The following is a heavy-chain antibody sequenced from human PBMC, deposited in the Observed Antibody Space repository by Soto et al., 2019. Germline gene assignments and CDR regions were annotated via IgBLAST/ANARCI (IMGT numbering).Heavy chain of an antibody. CDR3: AKDGSMVTSYYFDY. Sequence: GGSLRLSCAASGFTFSSFAMSWVRQAPGKGLEWVSAISGSGDRTYYADSVKGRFTISRDNSKDTVYMQMNSLRAEDTAVYYCAKDGSMVTSYYFDYRGQGTLVTVSS. CDR2: ISGSGDRT. J-gene: IGHJ4*02. D-gene: IGHD4-17*01. V-gene: IGHV3-23*01. CDR1: GFTFSSFA.